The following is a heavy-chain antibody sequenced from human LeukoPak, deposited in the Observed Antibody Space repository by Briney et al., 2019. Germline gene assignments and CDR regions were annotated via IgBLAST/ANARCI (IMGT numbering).Heavy chain of an antibody. D-gene: IGHD1-14*01. Sequence: GGSLRLSCAASGFTFSGYGMHWVRQAPGKGLEWVAVISYGGDDKYYADSVKGRFTISRDNSKNTLYLQMNSLRVEDTAVYSCTGYNWFDPWGQGTLVTVSS. J-gene: IGHJ5*02. CDR2: ISYGGDDK. V-gene: IGHV3-30*03. CDR3: TGYNWFDP. CDR1: GFTFSGYG.